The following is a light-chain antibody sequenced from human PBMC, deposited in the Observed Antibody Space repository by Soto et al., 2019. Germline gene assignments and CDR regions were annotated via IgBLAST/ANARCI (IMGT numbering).Light chain of an antibody. CDR2: DAS. J-gene: IGKJ3*01. CDR1: QAISNY. CDR3: QKYDSLPLT. V-gene: IGKV1-33*01. Sequence: DIPMTQSPSSLSASVGDRVTISCQASQAISNYLNWYQHKEGKAPKLLIYDASNLETGVPSRFSGSGSGTDFTLTISSLQPEDIATYYCQKYDSLPLTFGPGTKVDIK.